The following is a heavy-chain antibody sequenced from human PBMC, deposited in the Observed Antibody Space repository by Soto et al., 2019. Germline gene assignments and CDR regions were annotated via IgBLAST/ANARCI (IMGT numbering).Heavy chain of an antibody. Sequence: SVRVSCKASGGAFSSYAISWVRQAPGQGLEWMGGIIPIFGTANYAQEFQDRVTITTDTSSTTVYMDLRTLKSDDTAIYFCARADYGDTKIYSFDHWGQGTLVTVSS. J-gene: IGHJ4*02. V-gene: IGHV1-69*05. CDR2: IIPIFGTA. CDR3: ARADYGDTKIYSFDH. D-gene: IGHD4-17*01. CDR1: GGAFSSYA.